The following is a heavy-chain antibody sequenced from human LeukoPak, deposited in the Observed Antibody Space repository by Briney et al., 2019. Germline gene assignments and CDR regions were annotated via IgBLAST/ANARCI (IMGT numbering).Heavy chain of an antibody. D-gene: IGHD2-2*02. V-gene: IGHV1-69*13. CDR3: ARGRPVRYCSSTSCYIGGGNYYYYMDV. J-gene: IGHJ6*03. CDR2: IIPIFGTA. CDR1: GRTFSSYA. Sequence: ASVKVSCKASGRTFSSYAISWVRRAPGQGLEWMGGIIPIFGTANYAQKFQGRVTITADESTSTAYMELSSLRSEDTAVYYCARGRPVRYCSSTSCYIGGGNYYYYMDVWGKGTTVTVSS.